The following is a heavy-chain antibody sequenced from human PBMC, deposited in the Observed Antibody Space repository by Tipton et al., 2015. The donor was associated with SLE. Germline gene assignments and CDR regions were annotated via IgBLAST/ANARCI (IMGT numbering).Heavy chain of an antibody. CDR3: AREGQLVLNWFDP. CDR1: GGSISSGGYY. D-gene: IGHD6-13*01. V-gene: IGHV4-31*03. CDR2: ISYSGST. Sequence: TLSLTCTVSGGSISSGGYYWSWIRQYPGKGLEWIGYISYSGSTNYNSSLKSRLTISVDTSKNQFSLKLSSVTAADTAVYYCAREGQLVLNWFDPWGQGTLVTVSS. J-gene: IGHJ5*02.